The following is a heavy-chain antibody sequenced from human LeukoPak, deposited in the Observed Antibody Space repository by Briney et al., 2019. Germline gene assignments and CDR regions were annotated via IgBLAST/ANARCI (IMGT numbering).Heavy chain of an antibody. D-gene: IGHD1-26*01. J-gene: IGHJ6*03. CDR2: IYSGGST. Sequence: GGSLRLSCAASGFIVSSNYMSWVRQAPGEGLEWVSVIYSGGSTYYADSVKGRFTISRDNSKNTLYLQMNSLRAEDTAVYYCARVLSDGRYYYYYMDVWGKGTTVTISS. CDR1: GFIVSSNY. CDR3: ARVLSDGRYYYYYMDV. V-gene: IGHV3-53*01.